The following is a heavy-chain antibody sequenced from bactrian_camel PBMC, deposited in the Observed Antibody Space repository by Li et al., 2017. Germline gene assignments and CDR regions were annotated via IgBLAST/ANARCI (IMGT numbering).Heavy chain of an antibody. J-gene: IGHJ4*01. CDR2: IDTRGGNI. Sequence: HVQLVESGGGSVQAGGSLRLSCAASGVEYRSRCMGWFRQGPGKERETVARIDTRGGNIYYADSVKGRFTVSQDNAKNTLYLQMNSLKPEDTAMYYCAADRLAGSWFWASPSKYRYWGQGTQVTVS. D-gene: IGHD1*01. CDR3: AADRLAGSWFWASPSKYRY. CDR1: GVEYRSRC. V-gene: IGHV3S1*01.